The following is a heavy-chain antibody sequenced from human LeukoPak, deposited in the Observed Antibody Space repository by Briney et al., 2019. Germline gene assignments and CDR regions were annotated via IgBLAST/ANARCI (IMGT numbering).Heavy chain of an antibody. J-gene: IGHJ4*02. D-gene: IGHD5-18*01. CDR1: GYTLTELS. CDR3: ARGLPGYSYGVDY. Sequence: ASVKVSCKVSGYTLTELSMHWVRQAPGKGLEWMGGFDPEDGETIYAQKFQGRVTMTRDTSTSTVYMELSSLRSEDTAVYYCARGLPGYSYGVDYWGQGTLVTVSS. CDR2: FDPEDGET. V-gene: IGHV1-24*01.